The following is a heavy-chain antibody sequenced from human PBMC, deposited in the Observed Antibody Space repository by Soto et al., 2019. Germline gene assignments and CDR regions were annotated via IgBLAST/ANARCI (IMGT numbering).Heavy chain of an antibody. CDR3: ARVYYDYVWGSYRYPTYFGY. V-gene: IGHV1-69*13. Sequence: SVKVSCKASGGTFSSYAISWVRQAPGQGLEWMGGIIPIFGTANYAQKFQGRVTITADESTSTAYMELSSLRSEDTAVYYCARVYYDYVWGSYRYPTYFGYWGQGTQVTVS. J-gene: IGHJ4*02. D-gene: IGHD3-16*02. CDR2: IIPIFGTA. CDR1: GGTFSSYA.